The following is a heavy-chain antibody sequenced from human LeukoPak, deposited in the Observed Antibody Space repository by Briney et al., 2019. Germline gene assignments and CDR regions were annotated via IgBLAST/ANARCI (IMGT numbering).Heavy chain of an antibody. CDR1: GFTFSSYE. Sequence: PGGSLRLSCAASGFTFSSYEMNWVRQAPGKGLEWVSYISSSGSTIYYADSVKGRFTISRDNAKNSLYLQMNSLRAEDTAVYYCAREFQTTQDLDYWGQGTLVTVSS. J-gene: IGHJ4*02. D-gene: IGHD1-1*01. V-gene: IGHV3-48*03. CDR3: AREFQTTQDLDY. CDR2: ISSSGSTI.